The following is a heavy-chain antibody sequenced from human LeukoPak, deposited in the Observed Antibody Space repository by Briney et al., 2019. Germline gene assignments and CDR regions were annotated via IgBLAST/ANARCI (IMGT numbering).Heavy chain of an antibody. CDR1: GGSISCYY. CDR3: ARRTNSAFEI. Sequence: SETLSLTCTVSGGSISCYYWDWVRHAPGKGLEWIGYYYSGSTNYNPSLKSRVTISVDTSKNQFSLKVSSVTAADTAVYYCARRTNSAFEIWGQGRLVTVSS. CDR2: YYSGST. V-gene: IGHV4-59*01. D-gene: IGHD4-23*01. J-gene: IGHJ3*02.